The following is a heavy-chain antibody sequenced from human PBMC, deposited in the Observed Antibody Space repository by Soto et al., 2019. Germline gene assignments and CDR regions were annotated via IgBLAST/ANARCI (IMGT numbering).Heavy chain of an antibody. CDR1: GYSFTSYW. Sequence: GESLKISCKGSGYSFTSYWISWVRQMPGKDMEWMGRIDPSDSYTNYSPSFQGHVTISADKSISTAYLQWSSLKASDTAMYYCASPESGYYYGMDVWGQGTTVTVSS. V-gene: IGHV5-10-1*01. D-gene: IGHD7-27*01. J-gene: IGHJ6*02. CDR3: ASPESGYYYGMDV. CDR2: IDPSDSYT.